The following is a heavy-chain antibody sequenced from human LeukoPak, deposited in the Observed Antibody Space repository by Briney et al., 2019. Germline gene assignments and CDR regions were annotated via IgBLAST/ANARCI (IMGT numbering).Heavy chain of an antibody. D-gene: IGHD3-3*01. Sequence: PGGSLRLSCAASGFTFSNYGMHWVRQAPGKGLEWVAVISYDGGNKYFADSVKGRFTISRDNSKNTLYLQMNSLRAEDTAVYYCAFPYYDFWSGYKHWGQGTLVTVSS. J-gene: IGHJ4*02. V-gene: IGHV3-30*03. CDR1: GFTFSNYG. CDR3: AFPYYDFWSGYKH. CDR2: ISYDGGNK.